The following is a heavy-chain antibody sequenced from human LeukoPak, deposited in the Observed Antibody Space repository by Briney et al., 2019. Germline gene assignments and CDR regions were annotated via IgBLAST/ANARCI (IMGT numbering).Heavy chain of an antibody. J-gene: IGHJ3*02. V-gene: IGHV5-51*01. Sequence: GESLKISCTGSGYSSTTYSIGWVRQMPGKGLEWMGLIYPGDSETRYSPSFQGQVTISADKSISTAYLQWSSLKASDTAMYYCARDYGDYVGAFDIWGQGTVVTVSS. CDR1: GYSSTTYS. CDR2: IYPGDSET. CDR3: ARDYGDYVGAFDI. D-gene: IGHD4-17*01.